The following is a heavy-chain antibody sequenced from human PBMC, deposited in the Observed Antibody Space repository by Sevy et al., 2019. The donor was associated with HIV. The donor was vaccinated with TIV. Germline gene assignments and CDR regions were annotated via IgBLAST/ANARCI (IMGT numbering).Heavy chain of an antibody. J-gene: IGHJ4*02. Sequence: GGSLRLSCAASGFTFSNYWMHWVRQAPGKGPVWVAGVNCDGSSTNYADSVKGRFTMSRDNAKNTLYLQMNSLRAEDTAVYFCVGANTWKDYWGQGTLVTVSS. CDR2: VNCDGSST. D-gene: IGHD1-1*01. CDR1: GFTFSNYW. CDR3: VGANTWKDY. V-gene: IGHV3-74*01.